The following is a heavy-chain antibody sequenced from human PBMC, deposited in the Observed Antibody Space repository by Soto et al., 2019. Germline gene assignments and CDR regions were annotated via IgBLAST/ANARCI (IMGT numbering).Heavy chain of an antibody. J-gene: IGHJ6*02. V-gene: IGHV1-3*01. Sequence: QVQLVQSGAEVKKPGASVKVSCKASGYTFTSYAIHWVRQAPGQRLEWMGWINGGNGNTKYSQKLQGRVAITRDTSASTAYMELSSLRSEDTSIYYCARVIWASMDVWGQGTTVTVSS. CDR3: ARVIWASMDV. CDR1: GYTFTSYA. D-gene: IGHD7-27*01. CDR2: INGGNGNT.